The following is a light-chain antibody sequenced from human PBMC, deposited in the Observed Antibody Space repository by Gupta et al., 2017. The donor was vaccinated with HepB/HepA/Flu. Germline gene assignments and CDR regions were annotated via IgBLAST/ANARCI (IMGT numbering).Light chain of an antibody. V-gene: IGLV1-40*01. J-gene: IGLJ1*01. CDR1: SSNIGAGYA. CDR3: QSYDSSLSGYV. CDR2: GNS. Sequence: QSVLTQPPSVSGAPGQRVTISYTGSSSNIGAGYAVHWYQQLPGTAPKLLIYGNSNRPSGVPDRFSGSKSGTSASLAITGLQAEDEADYYCQSYDSSLSGYVFGTGTKVTVL.